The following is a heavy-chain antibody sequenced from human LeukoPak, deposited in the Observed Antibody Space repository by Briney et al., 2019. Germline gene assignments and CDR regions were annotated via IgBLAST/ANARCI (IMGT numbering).Heavy chain of an antibody. CDR1: GFTFSGHW. CDR3: ATGNIFEY. CDR2: IKYDGSEK. Sequence: GGSLRLSCTVSGFTFSGHWMNWVRQAPGKGLEWVATIKYDGSEKAYVDSVEGRFTISRDNSKDSLFLQMDSLRAEDTAVYYCATGNIFEYWGQGTLVTVSS. J-gene: IGHJ4*02. V-gene: IGHV3-7*01.